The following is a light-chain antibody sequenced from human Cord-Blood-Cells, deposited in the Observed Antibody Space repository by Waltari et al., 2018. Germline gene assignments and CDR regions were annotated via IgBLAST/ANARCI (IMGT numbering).Light chain of an antibody. J-gene: IGLJ3*02. V-gene: IGLV9-49*01. CDR1: SGYSNYK. Sequence: QPVLTQPPSASASLGASVTPTCTLSSGYSNYKVDWYQQRPGKGPRFVMRVGTGGIVGSKGDGIPDRFSVLGSDMNRYLTIKNIQEEDGSDDLCGADHGGGSNIVVFGGGTKLTVL. CDR2: VGTGGIVG. CDR3: GADHGGGSNIVV.